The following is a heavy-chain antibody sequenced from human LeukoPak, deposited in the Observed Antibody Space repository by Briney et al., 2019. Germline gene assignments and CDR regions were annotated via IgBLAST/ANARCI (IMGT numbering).Heavy chain of an antibody. J-gene: IGHJ5*02. V-gene: IGHV3-66*02. CDR1: GITVSQND. CDR2: IYADGAT. D-gene: IGHD3-10*01. Sequence: GGSLRLSCAASGITVSQNDMSWVRQAPGRGLEWVSLIYADGATHYADSVKGRFTISRDNSKNTVYLEMNSLRPEDTAVYFCARGRAGRKAWVEFDPWGQGTLVTVSS. CDR3: ARGRAGRKAWVEFDP.